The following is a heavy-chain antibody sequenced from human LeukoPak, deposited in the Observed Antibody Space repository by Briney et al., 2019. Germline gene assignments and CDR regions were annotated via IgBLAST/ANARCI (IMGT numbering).Heavy chain of an antibody. V-gene: IGHV3-7*03. Sequence: RGSLRLSCAASGFRFSGYWMTWVRQAPGKGLEWVAKIKQDGSEEYYVDSVKGRFTISRDNAKNSLFLQMNSLRVEDTAIYYCARGGSYPGCWGQGTLVTVSS. CDR3: ARGGSYPGC. J-gene: IGHJ4*02. D-gene: IGHD1-26*01. CDR2: IKQDGSEE. CDR1: GFRFSGYW.